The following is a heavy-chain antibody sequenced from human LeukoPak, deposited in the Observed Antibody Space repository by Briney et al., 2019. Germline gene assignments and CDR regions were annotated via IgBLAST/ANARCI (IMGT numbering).Heavy chain of an antibody. CDR1: GFTFSNYA. CDR3: AKWGDYDVLSGYYVPDY. CDR2: ILGSGGST. V-gene: IGHV3-23*01. D-gene: IGHD3-9*01. J-gene: IGHJ4*02. Sequence: HGGSLRLSCAASGFTFSNYAMSWVRQAPGKGLEWVSTILGSGGSTYYADSVKGRFTVSRDNSKSTLYLQMNSLRAEDTALYYCAKWGDYDVLSGYYVPDYWGQGTLVTVSS.